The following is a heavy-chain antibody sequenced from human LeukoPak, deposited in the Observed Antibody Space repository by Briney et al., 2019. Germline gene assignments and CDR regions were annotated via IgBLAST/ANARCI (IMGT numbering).Heavy chain of an antibody. J-gene: IGHJ6*02. CDR2: ITNGGSTI. D-gene: IGHD3-9*01. CDR1: GFTFSDYN. V-gene: IGHV3-11*01. CDR3: ARSIGLTGGGVDV. Sequence: GGSLRLSCAASGFTFSDYNMNWVRQAPAPGLEWVSYITNGGSTIHHADSVKGRFTISRDNAKKTLYLQMNSLRAEDTAVYYCARSIGLTGGGVDVWGQGTTVTVSS.